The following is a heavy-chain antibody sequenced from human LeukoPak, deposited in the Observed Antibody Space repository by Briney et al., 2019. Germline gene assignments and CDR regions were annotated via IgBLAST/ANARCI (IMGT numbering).Heavy chain of an antibody. V-gene: IGHV3-23*01. D-gene: IGHD6-13*01. Sequence: GGSLRLSCAASRFTFSRYWMHWVRQAPGKGLEWVSAISGSGASTNYADSVKGRFTISKDNSKNTLSLQMNSLRAEDTAVYYCAKDTLHSIAAAGKGFDYWGQGTLVTVSS. CDR1: RFTFSRYW. CDR3: AKDTLHSIAAAGKGFDY. CDR2: ISGSGAST. J-gene: IGHJ4*02.